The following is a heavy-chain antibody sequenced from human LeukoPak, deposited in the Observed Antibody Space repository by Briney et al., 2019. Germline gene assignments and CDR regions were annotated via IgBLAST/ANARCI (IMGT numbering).Heavy chain of an antibody. V-gene: IGHV3-53*01. CDR2: IYSGGST. J-gene: IGHJ4*02. CDR3: AREGNYYDSSGYYTGYFDY. D-gene: IGHD3-22*01. Sequence: GGSLRLSCAASGFTVSSNYMSWVRQAPGKGLEWVSVIYSGGSTYYADSVKGRFTISRDNSKNTLYLQMNSLRAEDTAVYYCAREGNYYDSSGYYTGYFDYWGQGTLVTVSS. CDR1: GFTVSSNY.